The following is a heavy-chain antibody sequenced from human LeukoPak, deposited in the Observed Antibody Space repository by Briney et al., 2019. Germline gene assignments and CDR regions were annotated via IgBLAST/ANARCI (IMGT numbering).Heavy chain of an antibody. CDR3: AMTGDGYNNGGDY. J-gene: IGHJ4*02. CDR2: ISRSGGST. D-gene: IGHD5-24*01. Sequence: GGSLRLSRAASGFTFNSYAMSWVRQAPGKGLEWVSAISRSGGSTYYADSVKGRFTISRDNSKNTLYLQMNSLRAEDTAVYYCAMTGDGYNNGGDYWGQGTLVTVSS. V-gene: IGHV3-23*01. CDR1: GFTFNSYA.